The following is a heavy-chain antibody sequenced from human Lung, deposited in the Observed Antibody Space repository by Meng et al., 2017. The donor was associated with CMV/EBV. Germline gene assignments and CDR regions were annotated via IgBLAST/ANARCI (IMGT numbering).Heavy chain of an antibody. J-gene: IGHJ3*02. CDR3: AKVKVSAAHHDSFAT. D-gene: IGHD2-2*01. CDR2: IPYDRSNK. V-gene: IGHV3-30*02. Sequence: GESXKISCAASGFTFSTFSIYAMHWVPQAPGKGLEWVASIPYDRSNKYYTDSVKGRFTISRDNSKNALYLHMNSLRTEDTAVYSCAKVKVSAAHHDSFATWGQGTMVTVSS. CDR1: GFTFSTFSIYA.